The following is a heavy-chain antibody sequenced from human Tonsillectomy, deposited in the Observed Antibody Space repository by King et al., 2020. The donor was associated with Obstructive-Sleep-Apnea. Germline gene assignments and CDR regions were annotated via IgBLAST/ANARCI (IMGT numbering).Heavy chain of an antibody. D-gene: IGHD4-23*01. V-gene: IGHV4-39*07. CDR3: ARESPNYGGNSDY. CDR2: IYYSGST. Sequence: QLQESGPGLVKPSETLSLTCTVSGGSISSSSYYWGWIRQPPGKGLEWIGSIYYSGSTYYNPSLKSRGTISVDTSKNQFSLKLSSVTAADRAVYYCARESPNYGGNSDYWGQGTLVTVSS. CDR1: GGSISSSSYY. J-gene: IGHJ4*01.